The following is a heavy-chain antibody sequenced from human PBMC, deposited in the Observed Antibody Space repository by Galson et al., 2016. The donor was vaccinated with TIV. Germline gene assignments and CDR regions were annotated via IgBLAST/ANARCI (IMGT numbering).Heavy chain of an antibody. D-gene: IGHD2-21*01. Sequence: LRLSCAASGLIVSNNYMSWVRPAPGKGLEWVSLISSGGSTSYSDSVKGRFTISRDNSKNTLYLQMNSLRPEDTAVYYCARDRRHCGNECYLYYYYGMDVWGQGATVTVSS. V-gene: IGHV3-66*02. CDR3: ARDRRHCGNECYLYYYYGMDV. J-gene: IGHJ6*02. CDR1: GLIVSNNY. CDR2: ISSGGST.